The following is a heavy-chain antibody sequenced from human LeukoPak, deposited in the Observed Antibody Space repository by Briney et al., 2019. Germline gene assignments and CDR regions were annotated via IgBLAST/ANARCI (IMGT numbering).Heavy chain of an antibody. CDR3: ARKSSVAGTFWFDP. CDR2: IYSGGST. V-gene: IGHV3-66*01. CDR1: EFSVGSNY. J-gene: IGHJ5*02. Sequence: GSLRLSCAASEFSVGSNYMTWVRQAPGKGLEWVSLIYSGGSTYYADSVKGRFTISRDNAKNSLYLQMNSLRAEDTAVYYCARKSSVAGTFWFDPWGQGTLVTVSS. D-gene: IGHD6-19*01.